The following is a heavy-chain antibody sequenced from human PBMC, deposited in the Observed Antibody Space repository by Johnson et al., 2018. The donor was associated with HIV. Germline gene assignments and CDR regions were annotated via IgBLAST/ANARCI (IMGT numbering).Heavy chain of an antibody. CDR2: IYSGGST. J-gene: IGHJ3*02. CDR3: ARENRVDAFDI. D-gene: IGHD2/OR15-2a*01. CDR1: GFTVSSNY. V-gene: IGHV3-66*01. Sequence: VQLVESGGGVVQPGRSLRLSCAASGFTVSSNYMSWVRQAPGKGLEWVSVIYSGGSTYYADSVKGRFTISRDNSKNTLYLQMNSLRAEDTAGYYCARENRVDAFDIWGQWTMVTVSS.